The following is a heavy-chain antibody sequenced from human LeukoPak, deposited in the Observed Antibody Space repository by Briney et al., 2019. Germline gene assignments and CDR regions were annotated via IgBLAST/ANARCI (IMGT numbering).Heavy chain of an antibody. D-gene: IGHD3-22*01. CDR1: GGSIRGYY. CDR2: IYHGGST. V-gene: IGHV4-38-2*02. Sequence: SETLSLTRIVSGGSIRGYYWSWIRQPPGKGLEWIGSIYHGGSTYYNPSLKSRVTISVDMSKNQFSLKLSSVTAADTAVYYCVRDLDYYDSSGYPYWGQGTLVTVSS. CDR3: VRDLDYYDSSGYPY. J-gene: IGHJ4*02.